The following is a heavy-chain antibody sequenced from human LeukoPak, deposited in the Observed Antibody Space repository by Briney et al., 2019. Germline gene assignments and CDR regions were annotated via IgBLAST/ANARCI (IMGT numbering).Heavy chain of an antibody. CDR3: ARTPGNTLDY. D-gene: IGHD1-14*01. J-gene: IGHJ4*02. CDR2: AYHSGST. CDR1: DGSITSHY. Sequence: SDTLSLTCSVSDGSITSHYWSWIRQPPGRGLEWIGYAYHSGSTNYNPSLKSRVTISVDTSKNQFSLKLNSMTAADTAVYYCARTPGNTLDYWGQGTLVTASS. V-gene: IGHV4-59*07.